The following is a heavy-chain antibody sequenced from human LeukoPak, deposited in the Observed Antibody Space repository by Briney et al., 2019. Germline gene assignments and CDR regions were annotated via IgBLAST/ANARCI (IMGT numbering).Heavy chain of an antibody. V-gene: IGHV1-2*02. D-gene: IGHD6-19*01. CDR2: INPNSSGT. CDR3: ARDKYSSGWTNFDY. CDR1: GYTFTGYY. Sequence: ASVKVSCKASGYTFTGYYMHWVRQAPGQGLEWMGWINPNSSGTNYAQKFQGRVTMTRDTSISTAYMELSRLRSDDTAVYYCARDKYSSGWTNFDYWGQGTLVTVSS. J-gene: IGHJ4*02.